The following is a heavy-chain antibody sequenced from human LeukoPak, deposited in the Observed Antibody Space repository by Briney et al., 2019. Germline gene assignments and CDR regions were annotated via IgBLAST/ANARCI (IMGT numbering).Heavy chain of an antibody. CDR2: IYYSGST. CDR1: GGSISSSSYS. J-gene: IGHJ4*02. Sequence: SETLSLTCTVSGGSISSSSYSWGWFRQPPGKGLEWIGSIYYSGSTYYNPSLKSRVTISVDTSKNQFSLKLSSVTAADTAVYYCAGTGITSNDYWGQGTLVTVSS. D-gene: IGHD3-10*01. CDR3: AGTGITSNDY. V-gene: IGHV4-39*01.